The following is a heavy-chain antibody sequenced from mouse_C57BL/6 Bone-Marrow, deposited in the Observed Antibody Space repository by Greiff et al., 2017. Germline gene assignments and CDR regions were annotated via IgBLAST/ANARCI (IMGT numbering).Heavy chain of an antibody. V-gene: IGHV1-55*01. J-gene: IGHJ3*01. CDR3: AREGAYYDYDGFAY. CDR1: GYTFTSYW. D-gene: IGHD2-4*01. Sequence: VQLQQPGAELVKPGASVKMSCKASGYTFTSYWITWVKQRPGQGLEWIGDIYPGSGSTNYNEKFKSKATLTVDTSSSTAYMQLSSLTSEDSAVXYCAREGAYYDYDGFAYGGQGTLVTVSA. CDR2: IYPGSGST.